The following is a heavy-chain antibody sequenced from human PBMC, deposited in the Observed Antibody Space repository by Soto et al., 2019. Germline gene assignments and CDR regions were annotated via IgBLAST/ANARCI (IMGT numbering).Heavy chain of an antibody. Sequence: EVQLVESGGGLVEPGGSLRLSCAASGITFSNAWMNWVRKAPGKGLEYIGRIRSKTDGGTTEYAAPVEGRFTVSRDDSKHKLYLQMSGLKTEDPAVSYCTTTRPGTNVFDNWGQGTLVTVSS. CDR2: IRSKTDGGTT. J-gene: IGHJ3*02. CDR3: TTTRPGTNVFDN. V-gene: IGHV3-15*01. CDR1: GITFSNAW. D-gene: IGHD6-13*01.